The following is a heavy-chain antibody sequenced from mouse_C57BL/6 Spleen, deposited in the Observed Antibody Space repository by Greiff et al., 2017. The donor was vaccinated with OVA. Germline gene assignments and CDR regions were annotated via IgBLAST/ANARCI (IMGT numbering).Heavy chain of an antibody. CDR3: ARGGYGSTYYYAMDY. D-gene: IGHD1-1*01. CDR2: IDPSDSET. CDR1: GYTFTSYW. Sequence: QVQLQQPGAELVRPGSSVKLSCKASGYTFTSYWMHWVKQRPIQGLEWIGNIDPSDSETHYNQKFKDKATLTVDKSSSTAYMQLSSLPSEDAAVYYCARGGYGSTYYYAMDYWGQGTSVTVSS. V-gene: IGHV1-52*01. J-gene: IGHJ4*01.